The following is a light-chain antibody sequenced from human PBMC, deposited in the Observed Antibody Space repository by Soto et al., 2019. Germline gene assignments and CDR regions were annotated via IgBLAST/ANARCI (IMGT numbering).Light chain of an antibody. CDR1: QSISSW. Sequence: DSRVTQYPSTLSASVEDRVTITCRASQSISSWLAWYQQKPGKAPKLLISKASTLHSGVPPRFSGSGSGTEFTLIISSLQPDDFATYYCQQYESYPMTFGGGTKVEIK. CDR2: KAS. V-gene: IGKV1-5*03. CDR3: QQYESYPMT. J-gene: IGKJ4*01.